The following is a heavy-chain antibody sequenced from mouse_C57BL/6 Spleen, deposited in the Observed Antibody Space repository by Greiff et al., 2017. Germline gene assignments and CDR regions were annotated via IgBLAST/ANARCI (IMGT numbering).Heavy chain of an antibody. J-gene: IGHJ1*03. D-gene: IGHD1-1*01. CDR3: ARDSTTVVEGYLDV. V-gene: IGHV1-55*01. CDR2: IYPGSGST. Sequence: QVQLQQPGAELVKPGASVKMSCKASGYTFTSYWLTWVKQRPGQGLEWIGDIYPGSGSTNYNEKFKSKATLTVDTSSSTAYMQLSSLTSEDSAVYYRARDSTTVVEGYLDVWGTGTTVTVSS. CDR1: GYTFTSYW.